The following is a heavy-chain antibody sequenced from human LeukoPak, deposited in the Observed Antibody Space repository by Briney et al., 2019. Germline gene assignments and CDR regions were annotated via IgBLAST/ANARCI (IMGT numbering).Heavy chain of an antibody. Sequence: GGSLRLSCAASGFTFSHYNMNWVRQAPGKGLEWLSFISSISTTIYHADSVKGRFTISRDNAKKSLYLQMKGLRDEDTAVYYCAGDRLLSSGAPAMYYFDYWGQGTLVTVSS. J-gene: IGHJ4*02. D-gene: IGHD3-10*02. CDR3: AGDRLLSSGAPAMYYFDY. V-gene: IGHV3-48*02. CDR2: ISSISTTI. CDR1: GFTFSHYN.